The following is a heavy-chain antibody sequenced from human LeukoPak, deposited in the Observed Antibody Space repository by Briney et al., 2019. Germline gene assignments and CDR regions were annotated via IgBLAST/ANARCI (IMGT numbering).Heavy chain of an antibody. V-gene: IGHV3-23*01. J-gene: IGHJ4*02. CDR2: ISGSGSTI. Sequence: GGSLRLSCAASGFTFSSYAMSWVRQAPGKGLEWVSAISGSGSTIYYADSVKGRFTISRDNAKNSLYLQMNSLRAEDTAVYYCAKYRGVVVINHYFDYWGQGTLVTVSS. CDR3: AKYRGVVVINHYFDY. D-gene: IGHD3-22*01. CDR1: GFTFSSYA.